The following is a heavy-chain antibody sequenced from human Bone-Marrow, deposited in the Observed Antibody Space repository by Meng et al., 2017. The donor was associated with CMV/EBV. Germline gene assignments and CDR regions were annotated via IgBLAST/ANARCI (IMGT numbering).Heavy chain of an antibody. CDR1: GGSVSSVGYY. CDR2: IYYSGST. D-gene: IGHD2-2*02. CDR3: ARDLIVGVPAAIPRYYYYGMDV. V-gene: IGHV4-61*08. Sequence: SETLSLTGTVSGGSVSSVGYYWSWIRQHPGKGLEWIGYIYYSGSTNYNPSLKSRVTISVDTSKNQFSLKLSSVTAADTAVYYCARDLIVGVPAAIPRYYYYGMDVWGQGPTVNVSS. J-gene: IGHJ6*02.